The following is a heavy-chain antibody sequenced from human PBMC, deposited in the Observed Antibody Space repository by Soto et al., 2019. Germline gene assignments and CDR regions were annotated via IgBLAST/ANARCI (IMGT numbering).Heavy chain of an antibody. J-gene: IGHJ6*02. CDR2: IIPIFGTA. CDR3: ARGDCSGGSCYSAPYYYGMDV. Sequence: SVKVSCKASGGTFSSYAISWVRQAPGQGLEWMGGIIPIFGTANYAQKFQGRVTITADESTSTAYMELSSLRSEDTAVYYCARGDCSGGSCYSAPYYYGMDVWGQGTTVTLSS. D-gene: IGHD2-15*01. CDR1: GGTFSSYA. V-gene: IGHV1-69*13.